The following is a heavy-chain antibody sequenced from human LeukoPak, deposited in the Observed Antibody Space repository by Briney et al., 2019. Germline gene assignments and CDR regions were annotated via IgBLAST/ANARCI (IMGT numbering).Heavy chain of an antibody. CDR1: GYTFTSYY. CDR3: ARSPKRHYYDSSGYYVGDY. Sequence: WASVTVSCKASGYTFTSYYMHWVRQAPGQGLEWMGWISAYNGNTNYAQKLQGRVTMTTDTSTSTAYMELRSLRSDDTAVYYCARSPKRHYYDSSGYYVGDYWGQGTLVTVSS. CDR2: ISAYNGNT. V-gene: IGHV1-18*04. D-gene: IGHD3-22*01. J-gene: IGHJ4*02.